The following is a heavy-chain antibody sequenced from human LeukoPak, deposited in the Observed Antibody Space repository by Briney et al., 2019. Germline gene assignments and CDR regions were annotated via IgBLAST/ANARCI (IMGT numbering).Heavy chain of an antibody. CDR2: INHSGST. Sequence: PSETLSLTCAVYGGSFSGYYWSWIRQPPGKGLEWIGEINHSGSTNYNPSLKSRVTISVDTSKNQFSLKLSSVTAADTAVYYCARRGSSGYFSWGQGTLVTVSS. D-gene: IGHD3-22*01. CDR1: GGSFSGYY. V-gene: IGHV4-34*01. J-gene: IGHJ5*02. CDR3: ARRGSSGYFS.